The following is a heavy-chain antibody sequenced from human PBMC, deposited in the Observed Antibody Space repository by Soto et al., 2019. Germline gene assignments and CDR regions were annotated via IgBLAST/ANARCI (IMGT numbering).Heavy chain of an antibody. CDR1: GGSISSGGYY. CDR2: IYYSGST. Sequence: SETLSLTCTVSGGSISSGGYYWSWIRQHPGKGLEWIGYIYYSGSTYYNPSLKSRVTISVDTSKNQFSLKLSSVTAADTAVYYCARDRGSYRFYYFDYWGQGTLVTVSS. CDR3: ARDRGSYRFYYFDY. J-gene: IGHJ4*02. D-gene: IGHD3-16*02. V-gene: IGHV4-31*03.